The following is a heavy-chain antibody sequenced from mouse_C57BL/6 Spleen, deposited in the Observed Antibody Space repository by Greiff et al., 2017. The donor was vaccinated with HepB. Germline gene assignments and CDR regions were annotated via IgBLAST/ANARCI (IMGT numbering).Heavy chain of an antibody. V-gene: IGHV1-4*01. CDR3: ARETTVVPYFDY. J-gene: IGHJ2*01. CDR2: INPSSGYT. CDR1: GYTFTSYT. D-gene: IGHD1-1*01. Sequence: QVQLQQSGAELARPGASVKMSCKASGYTFTSYTMHWVKQRPGQGLEWIGYINPSSGYTKYNQKFKDKATLTADKSSSTAYMQLSSLTSEDSAVYYCARETTVVPYFDYWGQGTTLTVSS.